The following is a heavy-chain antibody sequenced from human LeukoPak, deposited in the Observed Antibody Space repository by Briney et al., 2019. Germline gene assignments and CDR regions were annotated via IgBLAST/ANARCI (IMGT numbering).Heavy chain of an antibody. V-gene: IGHV4-39*07. CDR3: ARVAHYYFDY. CDR2: VNDSGST. J-gene: IGHJ4*02. D-gene: IGHD5-12*01. Sequence: SETLSLTCTVSGGSISSSSYYWSWIRQPPGKGLEWIGDVNDSGSTNYNPSLKSRVTISVDTSKNQFSLKLSSVTAADTAVYYCARVAHYYFDYWGQGTLVTVSS. CDR1: GGSISSSSYY.